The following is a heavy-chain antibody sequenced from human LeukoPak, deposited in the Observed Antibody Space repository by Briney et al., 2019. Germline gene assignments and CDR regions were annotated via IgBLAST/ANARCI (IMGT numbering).Heavy chain of an antibody. J-gene: IGHJ4*02. V-gene: IGHV4-39*01. D-gene: IGHD2-21*02. CDR3: ARHIVVVTA. Sequence: SETLSLTCTVSGGSISSSSYYWGWLRQPPGKGLEWIGSIYYSGSTYYNPSLKSRVTISVDTSKNQFSLKLSSVTAADTAVYYCARHIVVVTAWGQGTLVTASS. CDR2: IYYSGST. CDR1: GGSISSSSYY.